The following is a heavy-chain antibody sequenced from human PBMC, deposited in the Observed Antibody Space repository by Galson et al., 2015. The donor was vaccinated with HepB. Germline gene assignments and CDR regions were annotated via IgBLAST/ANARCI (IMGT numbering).Heavy chain of an antibody. J-gene: IGHJ6*02. CDR3: ARTGCSTAYYERGVLKDRKDYCHGMDV. CDR1: GGSIRSGGYF. D-gene: IGHD3-10*01. Sequence: TLSLTCAVSGGSIRSGGYFWSWVRQHPGKGLEWIGSIYYSGRTYYNPSLNSRVSISADTSKAQFSLRLTSVTAADTAVYYCARTGCSTAYYERGVLKDRKDYCHGMDVWGQGTTVTISS. V-gene: IGHV4-31*11. CDR2: IYYSGRT.